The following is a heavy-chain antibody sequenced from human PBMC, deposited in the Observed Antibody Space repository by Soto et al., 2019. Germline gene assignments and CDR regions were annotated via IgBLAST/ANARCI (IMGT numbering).Heavy chain of an antibody. CDR2: IYYSGST. CDR3: ARRTVNIQTFYSGLKTPCFDY. D-gene: IGHD6-19*01. CDR1: GDSMSSSDYY. J-gene: IGHJ4*02. Sequence: SETLSLTCAVSGDSMSSSDYYWGWIRQPPGKGLEWIGSIYYSGSTYYNTSLQSRVAISVDTSKNQFSLKLKSVTAADTAIYYCARRTVNIQTFYSGLKTPCFDYWGKGAPVTVSS. V-gene: IGHV4-39*01.